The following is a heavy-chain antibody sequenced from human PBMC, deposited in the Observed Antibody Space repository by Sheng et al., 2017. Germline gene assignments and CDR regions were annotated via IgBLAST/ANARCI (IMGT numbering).Heavy chain of an antibody. V-gene: IGHV3-30*04. Sequence: QVHLVESGGGVVQPGRSLRLSCAASGFTFSEYALHWVRQAPGKGLEWVAVISHDGSTKNYADSVKGRFTISRDNSKNTLYLQMNSLRAEDTAVFYCARDWPDSSSCWGQGTLVTVSS. CDR1: GFTFSEYA. D-gene: IGHD6-13*01. J-gene: IGHJ4*02. CDR3: ARDWPDSSSC. CDR2: ISHDGSTK.